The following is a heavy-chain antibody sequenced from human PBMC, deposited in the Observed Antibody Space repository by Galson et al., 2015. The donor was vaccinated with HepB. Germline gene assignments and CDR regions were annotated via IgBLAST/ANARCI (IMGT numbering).Heavy chain of an antibody. Sequence: SVKVSCKASGFMFTGYYLHWVRQVPGQRLEWMGRINPDGGATDYAQRFQDRVTLTSDTSINTAYMELRSLRPDDTAVYFCARDPDMDVWGTGTTVIVSS. J-gene: IGHJ6*03. CDR1: GFMFTGYY. CDR3: ARDPDMDV. CDR2: INPDGGAT. V-gene: IGHV1-2*06.